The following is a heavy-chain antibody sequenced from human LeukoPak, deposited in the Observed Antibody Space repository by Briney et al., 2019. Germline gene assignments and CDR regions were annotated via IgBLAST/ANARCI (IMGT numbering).Heavy chain of an antibody. V-gene: IGHV4-34*01. CDR3: ARGRVSMVRGVIILNWFDP. J-gene: IGHJ5*02. CDR2: INHSGST. CDR1: GGSFSGYY. Sequence: SETLSLTCAVYGGSFSGYYWSWIRQPPGNGLEWIGEINHSGSTNYNPSLKSRVTISVDTSKNQFSLKLSSVTAADTAVYYCARGRVSMVRGVIILNWFDPWGQGTLVTVSS. D-gene: IGHD3-10*01.